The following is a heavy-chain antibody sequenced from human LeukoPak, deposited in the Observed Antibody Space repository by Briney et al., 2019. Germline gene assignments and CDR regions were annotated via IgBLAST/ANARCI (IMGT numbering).Heavy chain of an antibody. Sequence: GGSLRLSCAASGFTFSSYWMSWVRQAPGKGLEWVANIKQDGSEKYYVDSVKGRFTISRDNAKNSLYLQMNSLRAEDTAVYYCARESIIGVVIRYYYGMDVWGQGTTVTVSS. CDR2: IKQDGSEK. D-gene: IGHD3-3*01. CDR3: ARESIIGVVIRYYYGMDV. CDR1: GFTFSSYW. J-gene: IGHJ6*02. V-gene: IGHV3-7*01.